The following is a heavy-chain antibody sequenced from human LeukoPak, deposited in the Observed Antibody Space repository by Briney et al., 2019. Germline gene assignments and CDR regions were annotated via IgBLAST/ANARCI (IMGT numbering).Heavy chain of an antibody. CDR1: TGSLNSYF. Sequence: SETLSLTCTVSTGSLNSYFWTWVRQPAGKGLEWIGRVSGTGTAYSNPSLESRVIISLDTSRNQFSLKLMSVTAADTAVYCARGKELTGTSGHYSFDFWGQGTLVSVS. J-gene: IGHJ4*02. D-gene: IGHD1-7*01. CDR2: VSGTGTA. V-gene: IGHV4-4*07. CDR3: ARGKELTGTSGHYSFDF.